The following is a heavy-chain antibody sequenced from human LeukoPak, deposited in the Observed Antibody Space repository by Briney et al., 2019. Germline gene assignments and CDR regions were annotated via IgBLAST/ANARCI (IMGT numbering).Heavy chain of an antibody. J-gene: IGHJ3*02. CDR2: FSLHNNDT. V-gene: IGHV1-18*01. D-gene: IGHD3-22*01. CDR1: GYTFSDYG. Sequence: WASVRVSCKASGYTFSDYGINWVRQAPGQGLEWMGWFSLHNNDTKYAQKLQGRVTMTTDTSTSTAYMELRSLTSDDTAVYYCSRGDYYYDSSSSHGPLEIWGQGTMVTVSS. CDR3: SRGDYYYDSSSSHGPLEI.